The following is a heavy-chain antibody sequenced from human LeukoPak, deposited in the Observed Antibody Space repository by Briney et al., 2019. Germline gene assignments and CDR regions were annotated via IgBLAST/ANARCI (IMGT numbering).Heavy chain of an antibody. J-gene: IGHJ4*02. V-gene: IGHV3-74*01. Sequence: QPGGSLRLSCAASGFTFSSYWMHWVRQAPGKGLVWVSRINSDGSSTSYADSVKGRFTISRDNAKNTLYLQMNSLRAEDTAVYYCARVSSSREYYFDYWGQGTLVTVSS. CDR3: ARVSSSREYYFDY. D-gene: IGHD6-6*01. CDR1: GFTFSSYW. CDR2: INSDGSST.